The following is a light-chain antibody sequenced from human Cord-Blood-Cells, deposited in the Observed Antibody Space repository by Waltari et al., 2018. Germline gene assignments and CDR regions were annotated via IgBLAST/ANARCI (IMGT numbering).Light chain of an antibody. CDR1: QSVLYSSNNKNY. CDR2: GAS. CDR3: QQYYSSPLT. Sequence: DIMMTQSPDSLTVSLGARAPMNCKSRQSVLYSSNNKNYLAWYQQKPGQPPKLLIYGASTRESGVPDRFSGSGSGTDFTLTISSLQAEDVAVYYCQQYYSSPLTFGGGTKVEIK. V-gene: IGKV4-1*01. J-gene: IGKJ4*01.